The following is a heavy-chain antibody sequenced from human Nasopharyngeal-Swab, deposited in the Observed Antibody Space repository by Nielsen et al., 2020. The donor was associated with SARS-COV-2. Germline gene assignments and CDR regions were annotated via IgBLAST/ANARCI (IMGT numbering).Heavy chain of an antibody. CDR2: IYYSGST. J-gene: IGHJ4*02. CDR1: GGSISSYY. V-gene: IGHV4-59*01. Sequence: SETLSLTCTVSGGSISSYYWSWLRQPPGKGLEWIGYIYYSGSTNYNPSLKSRVTISVDTSKNQFSLKLSSVTAADTAVYYCARGTAVAFDYWGQGTLVTVSS. CDR3: ARGTAVAFDY. D-gene: IGHD6-19*01.